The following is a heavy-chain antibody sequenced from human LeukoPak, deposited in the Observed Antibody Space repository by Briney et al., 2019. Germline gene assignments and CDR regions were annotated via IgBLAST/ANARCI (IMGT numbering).Heavy chain of an antibody. D-gene: IGHD2-2*01. CDR3: PKRGACRSTSCYSNWFDP. J-gene: IGHJ5*02. V-gene: IGHV3-23*01. CDR2: ISGSGGST. Sequence: AGGSLRLSCAASGFTFSSYAMSWVRQAPGKGLEWVSAISGSGGSTYYADPVKGRFTISRDNSKNTLCLQMNSLRAEDTAVYYCPKRGACRSTSCYSNWFDPWGQGKLVTVSS. CDR1: GFTFSSYA.